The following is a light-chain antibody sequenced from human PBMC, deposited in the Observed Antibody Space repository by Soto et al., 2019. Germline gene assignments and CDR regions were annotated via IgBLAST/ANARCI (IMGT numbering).Light chain of an antibody. CDR1: SSDIGGYNY. J-gene: IGLJ1*01. CDR3: TSYISTSTLDV. V-gene: IGLV2-14*03. CDR2: DVS. Sequence: QSALTQPASVSGSPGQSITISCTGTSSDIGGYNYVSWYQQHPGKAPKLMIYDVSDRPSGVSNRFSGSQSGNTASLTISGLRAEHEADYYCTSYISTSTLDVFGTGTKVTVL.